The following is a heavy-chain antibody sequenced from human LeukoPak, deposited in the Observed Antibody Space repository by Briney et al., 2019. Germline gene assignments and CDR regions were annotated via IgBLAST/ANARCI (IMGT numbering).Heavy chain of an antibody. V-gene: IGHV4-31*03. D-gene: IGHD2-2*01. CDR2: IYYSGST. Sequence: PSETLSLTCTVSGGSISSGGYYWSWIRQHPGTGLEWIGYIYYSGSTYYNPSLKSRVTISVDTSKNQFSLKLSSVTAADTAVYYCARDRGRYCSSTSCLGRFDPWGQGTLVTVSS. J-gene: IGHJ5*02. CDR3: ARDRGRYCSSTSCLGRFDP. CDR1: GGSISSGGYY.